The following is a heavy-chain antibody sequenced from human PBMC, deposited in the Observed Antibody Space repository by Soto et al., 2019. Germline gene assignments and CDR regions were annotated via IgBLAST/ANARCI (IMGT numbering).Heavy chain of an antibody. J-gene: IGHJ6*02. CDR1: GFTFSSYW. V-gene: IGHV3-74*01. CDR3: AGGYYPFNYYGMDV. CDR2: INSDGSST. Sequence: GGSLRLSCAASGFTFSSYWMHWVRQAPGKGLVWVSRINSDGSSTSYADSVKGRFTISRDNAKNTLYLQMNSLRAEDTAVYYCAGGYYPFNYYGMDVWGQGTTVTVSS. D-gene: IGHD3-22*01.